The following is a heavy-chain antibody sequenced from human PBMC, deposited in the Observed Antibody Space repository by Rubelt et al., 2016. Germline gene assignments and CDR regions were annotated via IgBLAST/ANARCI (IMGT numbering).Heavy chain of an antibody. J-gene: IGHJ3*02. CDR1: GFTFTNAW. Sequence: GGGLVQPGGSLRLSCAASGFTFTNAWMNWVRQAPGRGLEWVSAISGSGVNSYYTDSVKGRFTISRDNAKNTLYLQMNSLRVEDTAVYYSARSIGGATNDAFDIWGQGTMVTVSS. CDR3: ARSIGGATNDAFDI. D-gene: IGHD1-26*01. V-gene: IGHV3-23*01. CDR2: ISGSGVNS.